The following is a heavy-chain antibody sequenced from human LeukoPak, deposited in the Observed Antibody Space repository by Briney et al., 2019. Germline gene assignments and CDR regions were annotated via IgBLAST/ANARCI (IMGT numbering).Heavy chain of an antibody. CDR2: INPSGSST. Sequence: GASVKVPCKASGYTFTSYYMHWVRQAPGQGLEWMGIINPSGSSTSYAQKFQGRVTMTRDMSTSTVYMELSSLRSEDTAVYYCALRPGPYSSTDYWGQGTLVTVSS. V-gene: IGHV1-46*01. J-gene: IGHJ4*02. D-gene: IGHD6-13*01. CDR3: ALRPGPYSSTDY. CDR1: GYTFTSYY.